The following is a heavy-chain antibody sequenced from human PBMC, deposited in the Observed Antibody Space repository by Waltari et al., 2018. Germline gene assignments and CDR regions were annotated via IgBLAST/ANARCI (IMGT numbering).Heavy chain of an antibody. Sequence: QVPLVQSGDAVKKTGASVKVSCKASGYTFTRYAMHWVRQAPGQRLECMGWINAGNVNTKYSQKFQGRVTITRDTSASTAYMELSSLRSEDTAVYYCARDGYSYGYRDGMDVWGQGTTVTVSS. CDR3: ARDGYSYGYRDGMDV. CDR2: INAGNVNT. V-gene: IGHV1-3*01. CDR1: GYTFTRYA. D-gene: IGHD5-18*01. J-gene: IGHJ6*02.